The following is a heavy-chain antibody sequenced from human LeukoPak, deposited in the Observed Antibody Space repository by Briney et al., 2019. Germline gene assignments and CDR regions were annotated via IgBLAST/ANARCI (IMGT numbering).Heavy chain of an antibody. J-gene: IGHJ4*02. V-gene: IGHV3-11*01. D-gene: IGHD5-18*01. CDR3: ARDARGYSYGLDY. Sequence: GGSLRLSCAASGFTFSDYYMSWIRQAPGKGLEWVSYISGSGSNIYYADSVKGRFTISRDNAKNSLYLQMNSLRAEDTAVYYCARDARGYSYGLDYWGQGTLVTVSS. CDR1: GFTFSDYY. CDR2: ISGSGSNI.